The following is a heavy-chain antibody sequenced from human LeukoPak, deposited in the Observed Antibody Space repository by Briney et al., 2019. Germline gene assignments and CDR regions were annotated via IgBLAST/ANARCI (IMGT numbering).Heavy chain of an antibody. J-gene: IGHJ4*02. V-gene: IGHV4-59*08. Sequence: SETLSLTCTVSGDSISSYYWSWIRQPPGKGLEWIGYIYHSGSTNYNPSLKSRLTISIDTSKNQFSLKLSTVTAADTAVYYCARHRDSSDWPNYFDYWGQGTLVAVSS. CDR1: GDSISSYY. CDR3: ARHRDSSDWPNYFDY. CDR2: IYHSGST. D-gene: IGHD6-19*01.